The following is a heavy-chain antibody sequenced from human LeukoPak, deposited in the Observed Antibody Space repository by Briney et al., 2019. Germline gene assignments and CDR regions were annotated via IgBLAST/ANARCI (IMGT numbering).Heavy chain of an antibody. CDR2: IYYSGST. J-gene: IGHJ6*02. V-gene: IGHV4-59*12. CDR1: GGSISSYY. Sequence: PSETLSLTCTVSGGSISSYYWSWIRQPPGKGLEWIGYIYYSGSTNYNPSLKSRVTISVDTSKNQFSLKLSSVTAADTAVYYCARAYCSGGSCYPYYYYYGMDVWGQGTTVTVSS. CDR3: ARAYCSGGSCYPYYYYYGMDV. D-gene: IGHD2-15*01.